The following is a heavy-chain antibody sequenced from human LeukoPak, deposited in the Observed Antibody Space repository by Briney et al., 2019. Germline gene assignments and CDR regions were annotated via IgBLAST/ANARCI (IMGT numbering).Heavy chain of an antibody. CDR2: ISSSGSTI. CDR3: ARGGSYYDSSGYYYFDY. Sequence: GGSLRLSCAASGFTFSSYEMNWVRQAPGKGLEWVSYISSSGSTIYYANSVKGRFTISRDNAKNSLYLQMNSLRAEDTAVYYCARGGSYYDSSGYYYFDYWGQGTLVTVSS. V-gene: IGHV3-48*03. D-gene: IGHD3-22*01. J-gene: IGHJ4*02. CDR1: GFTFSSYE.